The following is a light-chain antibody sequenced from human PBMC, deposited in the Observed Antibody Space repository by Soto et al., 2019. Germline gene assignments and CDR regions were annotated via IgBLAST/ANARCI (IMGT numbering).Light chain of an antibody. Sequence: QSVLTQPPSVSGAPGQRVTISCTGSSSNIGAGYGVYWYQQLPGTAPKLLIYGHNNRPSGVTARFSGSKSGTSASLAITGLQAEDEADYYCQSYDSSLRRVFGGGTKLTVL. CDR3: QSYDSSLRRV. CDR1: SSNIGAGYG. J-gene: IGLJ3*02. CDR2: GHN. V-gene: IGLV1-40*01.